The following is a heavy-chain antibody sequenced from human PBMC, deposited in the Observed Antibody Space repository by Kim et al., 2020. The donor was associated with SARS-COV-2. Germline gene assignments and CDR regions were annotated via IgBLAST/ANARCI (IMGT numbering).Heavy chain of an antibody. CDR3: ARAPVRDNWFDP. CDR1: GGSISSGGYY. Sequence: SETLSLTCTVSGGSISSGGYYLSWIRQHPGKGLEWIGYIYYSGSTYYNPSLKSRVTISVDTSKNQFSLKLSSVTAADTAVYYCARAPVRDNWFDPWGQGTLVTVSS. CDR2: IYYSGST. J-gene: IGHJ5*02. V-gene: IGHV4-31*03.